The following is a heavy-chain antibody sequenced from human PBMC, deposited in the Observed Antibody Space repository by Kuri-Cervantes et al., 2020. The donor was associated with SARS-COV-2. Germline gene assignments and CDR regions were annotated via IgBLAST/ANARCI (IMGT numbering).Heavy chain of an antibody. J-gene: IGHJ4*02. Sequence: GSLRLSCTVSGGSVNSGSYYWSWIRQPPGKGLEWIGDIFYSGRTNYNPSLKSRITMSVDTSKDQFSLKFTSVTAADTAVYYCARTQSGTLFGVVATFDSWGQGILVTDSS. CDR3: ARTQSGTLFGVVATFDS. CDR1: GGSVNSGSYY. CDR2: IFYSGRT. D-gene: IGHD3-3*01. V-gene: IGHV4-61*01.